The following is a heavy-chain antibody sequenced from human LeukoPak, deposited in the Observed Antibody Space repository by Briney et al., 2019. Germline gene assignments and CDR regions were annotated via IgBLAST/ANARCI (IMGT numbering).Heavy chain of an antibody. CDR1: GGSISSYY. V-gene: IGHV4-59*01. CDR3: ARAPHIAARPYYFDY. Sequence: PSETLSLTCTVSGGSISSYYWGWIRQPPGKGLEWIGYIYYSGSTNYNPSLKSRVTISVDTSKNQFSLKLSSVTAADTAVYYCARAPHIAARPYYFDYWGQGTLVTVSS. J-gene: IGHJ4*02. D-gene: IGHD6-6*01. CDR2: IYYSGST.